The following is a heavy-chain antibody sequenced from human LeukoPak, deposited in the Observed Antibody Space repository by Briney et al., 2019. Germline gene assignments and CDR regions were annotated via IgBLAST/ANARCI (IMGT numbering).Heavy chain of an antibody. CDR1: GYNFTPYW. CDR3: ARSYYYDSSYFDY. V-gene: IGHV5-51*01. D-gene: IGHD3-22*01. Sequence: GESLKISCQGSGYNFTPYWIVWVRQMPGKGLEWMGMTFPGDSYSIYSPSFQGQVTMSVDKSITTAYLQWSSLKASDTAMYYCARSYYYDSSYFDYWGQGTLVTVSS. CDR2: TFPGDSYS. J-gene: IGHJ4*02.